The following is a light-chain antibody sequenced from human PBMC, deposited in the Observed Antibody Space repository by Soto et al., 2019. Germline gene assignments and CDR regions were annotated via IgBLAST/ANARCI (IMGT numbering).Light chain of an antibody. V-gene: IGKV3-20*01. CDR2: GTS. CDR1: QSVSSSY. CDR3: QQYGSSPTWT. Sequence: EIVLTQSPGTLALSPGERATLSCRASQSVSSSYLAWFQQKPGQAPRLLIYGTSSRATGIPDRFSASGSGTDFTLTISRLXPEDFAVYYCQQYGSSPTWTFGQGTKVDIK. J-gene: IGKJ1*01.